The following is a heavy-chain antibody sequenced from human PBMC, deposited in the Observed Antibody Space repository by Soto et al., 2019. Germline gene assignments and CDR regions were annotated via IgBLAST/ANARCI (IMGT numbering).Heavy chain of an antibody. CDR3: AKVFSPEGGNYFDH. V-gene: IGHV3-23*01. CDR1: GLTFSNFA. CDR2: ISNSFSDGNT. J-gene: IGHJ4*02. Sequence: GGSLRLSCAASGLTFSNFAMNWVRQAPGKGLEWVSAISNSFSDGNTHYADSVKGRFTISRDNDKNTVFLEIDSLRAEDTAVYYCAKVFSPEGGNYFDHWGPGTLVTVSS.